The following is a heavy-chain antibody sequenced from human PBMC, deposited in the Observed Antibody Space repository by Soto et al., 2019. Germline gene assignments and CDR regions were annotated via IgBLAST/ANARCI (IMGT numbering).Heavy chain of an antibody. V-gene: IGHV4-34*01. CDR3: ARLEGLATISYYFDF. Sequence: PSETLSLTCAVYGGSFSGYYWSWIRQPPGKGLEWIGEINHSGSTNYNPSLQTRVTISLDKSKSQFSLKLTSVTAADSAVYFCARLEGLATISYYFDFWGQGALVTVSS. D-gene: IGHD3-9*01. J-gene: IGHJ4*02. CDR1: GGSFSGYY. CDR2: INHSGST.